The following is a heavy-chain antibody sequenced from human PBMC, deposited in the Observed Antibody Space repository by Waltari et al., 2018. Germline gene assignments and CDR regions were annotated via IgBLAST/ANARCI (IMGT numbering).Heavy chain of an antibody. CDR1: GFTFSAHG. V-gene: IGHV3-74*01. J-gene: IGHJ4*02. CDR2: IHKDGTIT. Sequence: EVQLVESGGGLVQPGGSLRLSCAASGFTFSAHGLPWVRQVPGKGLVCVSRIHKDGTITSYADSVRGRFAISRDNAKNTVYLHMNSLRAEDTALYFCARELAWAGYYGLDYWGQGTLVTVSS. D-gene: IGHD3-9*01. CDR3: ARELAWAGYYGLDY.